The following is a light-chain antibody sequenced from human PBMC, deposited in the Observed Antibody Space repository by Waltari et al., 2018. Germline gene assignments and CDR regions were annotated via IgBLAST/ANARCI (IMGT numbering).Light chain of an antibody. CDR3: QQYGSFT. J-gene: IGKJ4*01. Sequence: IVLTQSPGTLSLSPGESATLSCRASQSVPHNDLAWYLHRPGQAPRLLIYGAAKRATGTPDRISGSGSGTDFTLTISRLEPEDFAVYFCQQYGSFTFGGGTKVESK. CDR1: QSVPHND. CDR2: GAA. V-gene: IGKV3-20*01.